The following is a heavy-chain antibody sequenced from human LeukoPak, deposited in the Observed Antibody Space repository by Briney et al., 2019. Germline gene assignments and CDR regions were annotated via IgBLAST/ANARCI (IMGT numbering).Heavy chain of an antibody. CDR2: IYPDDSDT. D-gene: IGHD1-26*01. V-gene: IGHV5-51*01. CDR1: GYRFNAYW. J-gene: IGHJ4*02. Sequence: GESLKISCKGSGYRFNAYWIAWVRQMPGKGLEWMGIIYPDDSDTRYSPSFQGQVTISADKSTNTAYLQWSSLKASDTAMYYCARQGGSGSYTLTYYFDYWGQGTLVTVSS. CDR3: ARQGGSGSYTLTYYFDY.